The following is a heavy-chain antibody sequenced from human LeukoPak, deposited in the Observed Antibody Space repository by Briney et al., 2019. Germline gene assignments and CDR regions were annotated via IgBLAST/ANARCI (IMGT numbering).Heavy chain of an antibody. CDR3: ARPAYGSGSYSGFDY. V-gene: IGHV4-39*01. CDR1: GGSISSSSYY. Sequence: SETLPLTCTVSGGSISSSSYYWGWLRQPPGKGLEWIVTIYYSGSTYYNPSLKSRVTISEDTSKNQFSLKLSSVTAADTAVYYCARPAYGSGSYSGFDYWGQGTLVTVSS. J-gene: IGHJ4*02. D-gene: IGHD3-10*01. CDR2: IYYSGST.